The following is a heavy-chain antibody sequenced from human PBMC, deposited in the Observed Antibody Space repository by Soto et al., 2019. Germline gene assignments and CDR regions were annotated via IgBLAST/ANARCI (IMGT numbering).Heavy chain of an antibody. CDR3: KVVVAATILS. Sequence: EVQLVESGGGLVKPGGSLRLSCAASGFTFSNAWMSWVRQAPGKGLEWDGRIKSKTDGGTPDYAAPVKGRFTISRDDSNNALYRQMNRVKTQDTALYYWKVVVAATILSGGQGTMVTVSS. J-gene: IGHJ4*02. D-gene: IGHD2-15*01. CDR1: GFTFSNAW. V-gene: IGHV3-15*01. CDR2: IKSKTDGGTP.